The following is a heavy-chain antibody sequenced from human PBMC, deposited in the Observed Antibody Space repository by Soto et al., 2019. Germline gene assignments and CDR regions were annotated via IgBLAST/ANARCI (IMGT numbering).Heavy chain of an antibody. CDR1: GGSISSGGYY. D-gene: IGHD6-19*01. Sequence: QVQLQESGPGLVKPSQTLSLTCTVSGGSISSGGYYWSWIRQHPGKGLEWIGYIYYSGSTYYNPSLKSRVTISVDTSKNQVSLKLSSVTAADTAVYYCARVGQWLVRGYFQHWGQGTLVTVSS. J-gene: IGHJ1*01. V-gene: IGHV4-31*03. CDR2: IYYSGST. CDR3: ARVGQWLVRGYFQH.